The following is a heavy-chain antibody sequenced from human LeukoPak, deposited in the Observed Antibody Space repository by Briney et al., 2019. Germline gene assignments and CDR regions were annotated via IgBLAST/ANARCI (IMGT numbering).Heavy chain of an antibody. CDR1: GFSFSNYR. J-gene: IGHJ4*02. Sequence: PGGSLRLSCAASGFSFSNYRMTWVRQAPGKGLEWVANIRHDAGEKHYVDSVKGRFTISRDNAKNSLYLQMTSLRAEDTAVYYCGSQYGNTWQYWGQGTLVTVSS. CDR3: GSQYGNTWQY. CDR2: IRHDAGEK. D-gene: IGHD5-24*01. V-gene: IGHV3-7*02.